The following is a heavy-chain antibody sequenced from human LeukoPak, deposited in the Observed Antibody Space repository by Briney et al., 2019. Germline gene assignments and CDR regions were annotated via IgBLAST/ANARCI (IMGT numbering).Heavy chain of an antibody. CDR1: GGSISSSSYY. Sequence: SETLSLTCTVSGGSISSSSYYWGWIRQPPGKGLEWIGSIYYSGSTYYNPSLKSRVTISVDTSKNQFSLKLNSVTAADTAVYYCARGYYDSRGEAFDIWGQGTMVTVSS. D-gene: IGHD3-22*01. J-gene: IGHJ3*02. CDR3: ARGYYDSRGEAFDI. CDR2: IYYSGST. V-gene: IGHV4-39*07.